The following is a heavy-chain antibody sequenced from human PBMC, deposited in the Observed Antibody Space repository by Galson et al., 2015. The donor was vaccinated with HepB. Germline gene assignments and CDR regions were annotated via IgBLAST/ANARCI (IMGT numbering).Heavy chain of an antibody. CDR2: IIPILGIA. CDR3: ARVGGYCSSTSCRDY. J-gene: IGHJ4*02. CDR1: GGTFSSYA. D-gene: IGHD2-2*03. Sequence: SVKVSCKASGGTFSSYAISWVRQAPGQGLEWMGRIIPILGIANYAQKFQGRVTITADKSTSTAYMDLSSLRSEDTAVYYCARVGGYCSSTSCRDYWGQGTLVTVPS. V-gene: IGHV1-69*04.